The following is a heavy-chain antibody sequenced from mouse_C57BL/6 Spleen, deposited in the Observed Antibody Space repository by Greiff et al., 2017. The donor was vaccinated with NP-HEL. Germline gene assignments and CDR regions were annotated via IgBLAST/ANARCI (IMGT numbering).Heavy chain of an antibody. D-gene: IGHD4-1*01. V-gene: IGHV2-2*01. CDR3: ARNLGRWGYFDV. J-gene: IGHJ1*03. CDR1: GFSLTSYG. Sequence: VKLMESGPGLVQPSQSLSITCTVSGFSLTSYGVHWVRQSPGKGLEWLGVIWSGGSTDYNAAFISRLSISKDNSKSQVFFKMNSLQADDTAIYYCARNLGRWGYFDVWGTGTTVTVSS. CDR2: IWSGGST.